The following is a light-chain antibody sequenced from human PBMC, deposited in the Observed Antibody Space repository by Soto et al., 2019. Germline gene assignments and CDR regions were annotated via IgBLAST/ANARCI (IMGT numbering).Light chain of an antibody. CDR1: QSLVHSSGYNY. Sequence: DIVMTQYPLSLPVTPGEPSSISCSSSQSLVHSSGYNYLDWYLQKPGQSPQLLIYLGSNRASGVPDRFSGSGSGTDFTLKISRVEAEDVGVYYCMQTLQSWTFGQGTKVDIK. CDR2: LGS. V-gene: IGKV2-28*01. J-gene: IGKJ1*01. CDR3: MQTLQSWT.